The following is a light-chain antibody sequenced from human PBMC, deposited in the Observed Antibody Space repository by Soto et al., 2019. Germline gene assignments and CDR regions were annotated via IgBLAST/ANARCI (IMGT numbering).Light chain of an antibody. CDR3: QQYNNWPGT. Sequence: EIIMTRSPATPSVSPGERVPLSCRARQSISGNLAWYQHKPGQAPRLLISGASVRATAFPARFSGSGSGTEFTLTISSLQSEDFAVYYCQQYNNWPGTFGQGTKVDIK. V-gene: IGKV3-15*01. CDR2: GAS. J-gene: IGKJ1*01. CDR1: QSISGN.